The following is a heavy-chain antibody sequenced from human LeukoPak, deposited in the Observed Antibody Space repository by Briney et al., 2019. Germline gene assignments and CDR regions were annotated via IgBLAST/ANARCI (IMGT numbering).Heavy chain of an antibody. J-gene: IGHJ4*02. CDR1: GFTFSSYA. CDR3: AKDPKGNSYGSDY. D-gene: IGHD5-18*01. CDR2: ISGSGGST. Sequence: GGSLRLSCAASGFTFSSYAMSWVRQAPGKGLEWVSAISGSGGSTYYADSVKGRFTISRDNSKNTLYLQMNSPRAEDTAVYYCAKDPKGNSYGSDYWGQGTLVTVSS. V-gene: IGHV3-23*01.